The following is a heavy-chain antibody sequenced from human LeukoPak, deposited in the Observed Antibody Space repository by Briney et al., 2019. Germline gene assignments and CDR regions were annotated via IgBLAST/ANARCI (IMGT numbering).Heavy chain of an antibody. J-gene: IGHJ4*02. CDR3: ARSTGWYPFPDY. CDR2: INQDASEK. V-gene: IGHV3-7*01. D-gene: IGHD6-19*01. Sequence: GGSLRLSCTASGFSFGSYYISWVRQAPGKGLEWVASINQDASEKNYVDSVRGRFTISRDNAKNSLYLQMSSLRAADTAVYYCARSTGWYPFPDYWGQGTLVTVSS. CDR1: GFSFGSYY.